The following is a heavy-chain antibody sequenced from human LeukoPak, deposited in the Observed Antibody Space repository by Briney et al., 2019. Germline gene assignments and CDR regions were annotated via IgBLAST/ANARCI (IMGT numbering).Heavy chain of an antibody. CDR1: GGSISSYY. V-gene: IGHV4-59*01. J-gene: IGHJ3*02. CDR3: ARVRNKANDFWSGLDAFDI. CDR2: IYYSGST. Sequence: SETLSLTCTVSGGSISSYYWSWIRQPPGKGLEWIGYIYYSGSTNYNPSLKSRVTISVDTSKNQFSLKLSSVTAAGTAVYYCARVRNKANDFWSGLDAFDIWGQGTMVTVSS. D-gene: IGHD3-3*01.